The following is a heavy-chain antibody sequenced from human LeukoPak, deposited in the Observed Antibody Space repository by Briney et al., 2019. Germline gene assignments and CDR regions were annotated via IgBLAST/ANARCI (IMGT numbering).Heavy chain of an antibody. J-gene: IGHJ5*02. CDR2: ISTYNVNT. D-gene: IGHD3-10*01. CDR3: AREWYYYGSGSYYPPYNWFDP. Sequence: ASVKVSCKTSGYTFTSYGISWVRQAPGQGLEWMGWISTYNVNTNYAQKLQGRVTMTTDPSTSTAYMELRSLRSDDTAVYYCAREWYYYGSGSYYPPYNWFDPWGQGTLVTVSS. CDR1: GYTFTSYG. V-gene: IGHV1-18*01.